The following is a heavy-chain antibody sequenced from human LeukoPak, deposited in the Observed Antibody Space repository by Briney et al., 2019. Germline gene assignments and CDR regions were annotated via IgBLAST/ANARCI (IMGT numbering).Heavy chain of an antibody. J-gene: IGHJ6*04. D-gene: IGHD3-10*01. CDR2: IYTSGST. CDR3: ARNYGSGSCILMDV. V-gene: IGHV4-61*02. Sequence: SETLSLTCTVSGGSISSGSYYWSWIRQPAGKGLEWIGRIYTSGSTNYNPSLKSRVTISVDTSKNQFSLKLSSVTAADTAVYYCARNYGSGSCILMDVWGKGTTVTISS. CDR1: GGSISSGSYY.